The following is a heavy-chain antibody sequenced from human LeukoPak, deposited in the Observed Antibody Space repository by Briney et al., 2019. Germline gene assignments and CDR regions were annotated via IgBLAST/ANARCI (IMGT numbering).Heavy chain of an antibody. CDR2: ISSSSSYI. CDR3: ARQITYGDLPTDAFDI. J-gene: IGHJ3*02. V-gene: IGHV3-21*01. Sequence: GGSLRLSCAASGFTFSSYSMNWVRQAPGKGLEWVSSISSSSSYIYYADSAKGRFTISRDNAKNSLYLQMNSLRAEDTAVYYCARQITYGDLPTDAFDIWGQGTMVTVSS. D-gene: IGHD4-17*01. CDR1: GFTFSSYS.